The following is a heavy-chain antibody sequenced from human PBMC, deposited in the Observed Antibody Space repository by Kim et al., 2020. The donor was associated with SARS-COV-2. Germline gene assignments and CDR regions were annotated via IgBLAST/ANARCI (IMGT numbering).Heavy chain of an antibody. V-gene: IGHV3-9*01. Sequence: GGSLRLSCAASGFTFEDYAMHWVRQAPGKGLEWVSGISCSSGSIGYADSVKGRFTISRDNAKNFLYLEINSLRGEDTALYYCAKQGDAYDYYFDYWGQGTLVTVSS. D-gene: IGHD5-12*01. J-gene: IGHJ4*02. CDR1: GFTFEDYA. CDR3: AKQGDAYDYYFDY. CDR2: ISCSSGSI.